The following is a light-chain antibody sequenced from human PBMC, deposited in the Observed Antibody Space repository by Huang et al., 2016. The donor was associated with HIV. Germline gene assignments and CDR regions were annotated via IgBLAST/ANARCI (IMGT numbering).Light chain of an antibody. CDR3: QQRSNWSRT. Sequence: EIVLTQSPATMSLSPGERATLSCRASQSVRSYLAWYQQKPGQAPMLLIYDASSRATGIPARFSGSGSGTDFTLTISSLEPEDFAVYYCQQRSNWSRTFGQGTKVEIK. V-gene: IGKV3-11*01. CDR1: QSVRSY. J-gene: IGKJ1*01. CDR2: DAS.